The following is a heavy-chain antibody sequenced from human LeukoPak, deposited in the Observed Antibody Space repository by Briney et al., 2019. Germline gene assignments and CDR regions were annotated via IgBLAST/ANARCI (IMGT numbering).Heavy chain of an antibody. CDR1: GFTFSSYE. CDR2: ISSSGSTI. V-gene: IGHV3-48*03. J-gene: IGHJ4*02. D-gene: IGHD3-9*01. Sequence: GGSLRLSCAASGFTFSSYEMNWVRQAPGKGLEWVSYISSSGSTIYYADSVKGRFTISRDNAKNSLYLQMNSLRAEDTALYYCVKDMGGDYDILTGFDYWGQGTLVTVSS. CDR3: VKDMGGDYDILTGFDY.